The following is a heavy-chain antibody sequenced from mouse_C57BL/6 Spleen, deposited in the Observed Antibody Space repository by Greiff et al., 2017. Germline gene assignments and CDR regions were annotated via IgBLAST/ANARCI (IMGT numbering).Heavy chain of an antibody. V-gene: IGHV2-5*01. J-gene: IGHJ3*01. CDR2: IWRGGST. CDR1: GFSLTSYG. CDR3: ARPYYDYDGAWFAY. D-gene: IGHD2-4*01. Sequence: VQLVESGPGLVQPSQSLSITCTVSGFSLTSYGVHWVRQSPGKGLEWLGVIWRGGSTDYNAAFMSRLSITKDNSKSQVFFKMNSLQADDTAIYYCARPYYDYDGAWFAYWGQGTLVTVSA.